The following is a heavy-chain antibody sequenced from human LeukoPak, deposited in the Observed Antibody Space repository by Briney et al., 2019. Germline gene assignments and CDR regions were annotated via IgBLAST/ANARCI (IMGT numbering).Heavy chain of an antibody. V-gene: IGHV1-8*03. CDR1: GYTFTSYD. Sequence: GASLKVSCKASGYTFTSYDINWVRQATGQGLEWMGWMNPNSGNTGYAQKFQGRVTITMNTSISTAYMELSSLRSEDTAVYYCARGLTYYDFWSGSVEYFDYWGQGTLVTVSS. CDR2: MNPNSGNT. J-gene: IGHJ4*02. D-gene: IGHD3-3*01. CDR3: ARGLTYYDFWSGSVEYFDY.